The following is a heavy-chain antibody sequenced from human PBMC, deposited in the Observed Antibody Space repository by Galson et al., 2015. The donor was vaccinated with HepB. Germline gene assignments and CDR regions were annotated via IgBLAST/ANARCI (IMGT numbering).Heavy chain of an antibody. Sequence: SLRLSCAASGFTFSSYSMNWVRQAPGKGLEWVSSINSSSSYIYYADSVKGRFTISRDNAKNSLYLQMNSLRAEDTAVYYCARDGVGQQLVRLAYFDLWGRGTLVTVSS. CDR1: GFTFSSYS. D-gene: IGHD6-13*01. J-gene: IGHJ2*01. CDR2: INSSSSYI. V-gene: IGHV3-21*01. CDR3: ARDGVGQQLVRLAYFDL.